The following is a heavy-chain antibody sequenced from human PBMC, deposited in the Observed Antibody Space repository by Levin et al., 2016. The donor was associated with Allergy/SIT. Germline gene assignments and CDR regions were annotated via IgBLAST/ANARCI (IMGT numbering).Heavy chain of an antibody. J-gene: IGHJ4*02. CDR1: GGSINSSSHY. Sequence: GSLRLSCSVSGGSINSSSHYWGWVRQSPGKELEWIGFKYYSGHTYYNPSLKSRVTVSVDSSKKQVSLRLNSVTAADTAVYYCARFNWLSYYFFDNWGQGTLVTVST. D-gene: IGHD1-20*01. CDR2: KYYSGHT. V-gene: IGHV4-39*01. CDR3: ARFNWLSYYFFDN.